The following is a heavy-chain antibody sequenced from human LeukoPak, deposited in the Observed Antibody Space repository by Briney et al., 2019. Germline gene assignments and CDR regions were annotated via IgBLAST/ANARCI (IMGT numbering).Heavy chain of an antibody. D-gene: IGHD3-10*01. CDR3: ARAHYYYDSRSHKGGFDY. J-gene: IGHJ4*02. Sequence: GASVKVSCKASGFTFTGHYVHWVRQAPGQGLEWMGWINLNGGGTKYAQNFHRRVTMTRDTSISTAYMELSSLRSDGTAVYYCARAHYYYDSRSHKGGFDYWGQGTLVTVSS. V-gene: IGHV1-2*02. CDR1: GFTFTGHY. CDR2: INLNGGGT.